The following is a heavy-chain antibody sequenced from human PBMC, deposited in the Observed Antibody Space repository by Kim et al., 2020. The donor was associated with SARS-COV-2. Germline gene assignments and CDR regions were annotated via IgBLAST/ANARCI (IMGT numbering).Heavy chain of an antibody. Sequence: GGSLRLSCAASGFTFSSYSMNWVRQAPGKGLEWVSSISSSSSYIYYADSVKGRFTISRDNAKNSLYLQMNSLRAEDTAVYYCASPFSSSSKRGWYFDLWGRGTLVTVSS. CDR1: GFTFSSYS. CDR3: ASPFSSSSKRGWYFDL. J-gene: IGHJ2*01. CDR2: ISSSSSYI. D-gene: IGHD6-13*01. V-gene: IGHV3-21*01.